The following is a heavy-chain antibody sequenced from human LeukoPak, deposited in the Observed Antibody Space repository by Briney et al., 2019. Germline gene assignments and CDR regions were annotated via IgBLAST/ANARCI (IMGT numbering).Heavy chain of an antibody. CDR3: ARAGSYDFWSGYQYYFDY. Sequence: SETLSLTCTLSGGSISRYYWSWTRQPTGEGLEWLGDIYYSGSTNYNPSLKSRVTISVDTSKNQFSLKLSSVTAADTAVYYCARAGSYDFWSGYQYYFDYWGQGTLVTVSS. J-gene: IGHJ4*02. D-gene: IGHD3-3*01. CDR2: IYYSGST. V-gene: IGHV4-59*08. CDR1: GGSISRYY.